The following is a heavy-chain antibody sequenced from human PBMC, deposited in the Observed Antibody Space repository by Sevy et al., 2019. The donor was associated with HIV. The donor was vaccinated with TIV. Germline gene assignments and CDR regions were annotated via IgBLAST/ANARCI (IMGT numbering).Heavy chain of an antibody. V-gene: IGHV3-49*03. J-gene: IGHJ4*02. Sequence: GESLKISCTASGFTFGDYAMSWFRQAPGKGLEWVGFIRSKAYGGTTEYAASVKGRFTISRDDSKSIAYLQMNSLKTEDTAVYYCTRENYDSSGYWVDFWGQGTLVTVSS. CDR3: TRENYDSSGYWVDF. CDR2: IRSKAYGGTT. CDR1: GFTFGDYA. D-gene: IGHD3-22*01.